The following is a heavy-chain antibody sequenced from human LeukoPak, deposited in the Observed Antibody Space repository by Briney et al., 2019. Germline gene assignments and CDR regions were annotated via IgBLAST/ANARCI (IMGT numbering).Heavy chain of an antibody. V-gene: IGHV3-23*01. D-gene: IGHD3-22*01. CDR3: AKSYDISRFYPY. CDR2: ISGGGGST. Sequence: GGSLRLSCAASGFTFSTFAMSWVRQTPGKGLEWVSVISGGGGSTDYADSVKGRFTVSRDNSKNTLYLQMDGLTVEDTAVYYCAKSYDISRFYPYWGQGTLVTVSS. CDR1: GFTFSTFA. J-gene: IGHJ4*02.